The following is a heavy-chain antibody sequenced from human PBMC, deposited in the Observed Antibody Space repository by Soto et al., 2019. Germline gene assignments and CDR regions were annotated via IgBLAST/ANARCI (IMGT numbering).Heavy chain of an antibody. CDR1: GFTFSSYW. CDR2: IKQDGSEK. J-gene: IGHJ4*02. Sequence: GGSLRLSCAASGFTFSSYWMGWVRQAPGKGLEWVANIKQDGSEKYYVDSVKGRFTISRDNAKNSLYLQMNSLRAEDTAVYYCARDWGQYYYDSSGYWAYWGQGTLVTVSS. V-gene: IGHV3-7*03. D-gene: IGHD3-22*01. CDR3: ARDWGQYYYDSSGYWAY.